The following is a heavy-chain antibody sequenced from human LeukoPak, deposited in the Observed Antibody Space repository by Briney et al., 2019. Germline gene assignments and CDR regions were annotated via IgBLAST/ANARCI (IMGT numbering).Heavy chain of an antibody. V-gene: IGHV3-23*01. J-gene: IGHJ4*02. CDR1: GFTFSSYG. CDR3: AKENGGAYFDY. D-gene: IGHD3-16*01. Sequence: GGSLRLSCEASGFTFSSYGMSWVRQAPGKGLEWVSDISGSGGSTYYADSVKGRFTISRDNSKNTLYLQMNSLRAEDTAVYYCAKENGGAYFDYWGQGTLVTVSS. CDR2: ISGSGGST.